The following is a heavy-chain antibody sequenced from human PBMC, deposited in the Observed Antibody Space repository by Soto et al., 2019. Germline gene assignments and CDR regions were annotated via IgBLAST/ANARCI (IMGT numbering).Heavy chain of an antibody. CDR2: ISSSGSTI. J-gene: IGHJ6*02. D-gene: IGHD6-19*01. CDR1: GFTFSSYE. V-gene: IGHV3-48*03. CDR3: ASPAVAGYYYYYYGMDV. Sequence: GGSLRLSCAASGFTFSSYEMNWVRQAPGEGLEWVSYISSSGSTIYYADSVKGRFTISRDNAKNSLYLQMNSLRAEDTAVYYCASPAVAGYYYYYYGMDVWGQGTTVTVSS.